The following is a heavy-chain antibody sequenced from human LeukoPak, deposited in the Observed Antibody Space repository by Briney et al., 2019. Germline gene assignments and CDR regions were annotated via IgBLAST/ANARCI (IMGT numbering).Heavy chain of an antibody. CDR3: ARAPSGYYPYFDY. D-gene: IGHD3-22*01. V-gene: IGHV3-74*01. CDR1: GFTFSSYW. CDR2: IASDGSST. J-gene: IGHJ4*02. Sequence: GGSLRLSCAASGFTFSSYWMNWVRQAAGKGLVWVSRIASDGSSTTYADSVKGRFSISRDNAKNTLYLQMNSLRVEDTAVYYCARAPSGYYPYFDYWGQGTLVTVSS.